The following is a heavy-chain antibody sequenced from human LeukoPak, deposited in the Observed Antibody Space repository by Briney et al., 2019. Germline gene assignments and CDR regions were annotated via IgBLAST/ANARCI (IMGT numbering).Heavy chain of an antibody. J-gene: IGHJ4*02. D-gene: IGHD6-19*01. V-gene: IGHV4-59*01. CDR3: ARTYSSGSYFDS. CDR2: IYYSGST. Sequence: SETLSLTCTVAGGSITSYYWSWIRQPPGKGLEWIGYIYYSGSTNYNPSLKSRVTISVDTSRDKFSLKLSSVTAAETAVYYCARTYSSGSYFDSWGQGTLVTVSS. CDR1: GGSITSYY.